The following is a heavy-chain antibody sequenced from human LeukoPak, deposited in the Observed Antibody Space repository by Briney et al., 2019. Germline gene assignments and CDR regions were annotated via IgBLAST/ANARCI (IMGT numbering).Heavy chain of an antibody. CDR3: ARDGGGSYYYDSSGYSDY. D-gene: IGHD3-22*01. Sequence: PSETLSLTCAVYGGSFSGYYWSWIRQPPGKGLEWIGEINHSGSTNYNPSLKSRVTISVDTSKNQFSLKLSSVTAADTAVYYCARDGGGSYYYDSSGYSDYWGQGTLVTVSS. CDR1: GGSFSGYY. V-gene: IGHV4-34*01. J-gene: IGHJ4*02. CDR2: INHSGST.